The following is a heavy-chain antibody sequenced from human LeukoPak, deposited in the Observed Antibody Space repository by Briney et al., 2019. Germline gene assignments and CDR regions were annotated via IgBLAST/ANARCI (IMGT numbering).Heavy chain of an antibody. J-gene: IGHJ4*02. CDR3: APKGVYSYQFDY. D-gene: IGHD5-18*01. V-gene: IGHV1-2*02. CDR1: GYTFTGYY. Sequence: ASVKVSCKASGYTFTGYYMHWVRQAPGQGLEWMGWINPNSGGTNYAQKFQGRVTMTRDTSISTAYMELSRLRSNDTAVYYCAPKGVYSYQFDYWGQGTLVTVSS. CDR2: INPNSGGT.